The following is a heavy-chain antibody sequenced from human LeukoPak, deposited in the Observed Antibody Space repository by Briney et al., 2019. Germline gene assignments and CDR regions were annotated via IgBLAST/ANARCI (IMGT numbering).Heavy chain of an antibody. Sequence: GGSLRLSCAASGITFSSYAMHWVRQAPGKGLEWVAVISYDGSNKYYADSVKGRFTISRDNAKNSLYLQMNSLRAEDTAVYYCARNGITRTTWYLDYWGQGILVTVSS. CDR2: ISYDGSNK. V-gene: IGHV3-30*14. CDR3: ARNGITRTTWYLDY. J-gene: IGHJ4*02. D-gene: IGHD1-14*01. CDR1: GITFSSYA.